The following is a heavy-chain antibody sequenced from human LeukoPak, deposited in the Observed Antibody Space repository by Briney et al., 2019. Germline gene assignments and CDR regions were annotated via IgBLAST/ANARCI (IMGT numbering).Heavy chain of an antibody. CDR3: ARSGTGLDFDS. Sequence: SETLSLNCTVSGGPISTYYWTWLRQPPGKGLEWIGYIYYTGSTNYNPSLKSRVTISIDTSKNQFSLKLTSVTAADTAVYYCARSGTGLDFDSWGQGTLVTVSS. CDR1: GGPISTYY. V-gene: IGHV4-59*01. J-gene: IGHJ4*02. D-gene: IGHD6-25*01. CDR2: IYYTGST.